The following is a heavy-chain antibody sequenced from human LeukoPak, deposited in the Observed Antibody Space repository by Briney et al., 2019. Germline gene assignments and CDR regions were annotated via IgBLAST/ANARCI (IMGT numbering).Heavy chain of an antibody. Sequence: PGGSLRLSCAASGFTFSSYGMHWVRQAPGKGLEWVAVISYDGSNKYSADSVKGRFTISRDNSKNTLYMQMNSLRAEDTAVYYCARGARKGDDYGGFFDYWGQGTLVTVSS. J-gene: IGHJ4*02. V-gene: IGHV3-30*03. D-gene: IGHD4-23*01. CDR3: ARGARKGDDYGGFFDY. CDR1: GFTFSSYG. CDR2: ISYDGSNK.